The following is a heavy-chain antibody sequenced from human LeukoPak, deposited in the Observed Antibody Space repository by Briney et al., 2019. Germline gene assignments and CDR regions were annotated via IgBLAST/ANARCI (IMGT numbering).Heavy chain of an antibody. J-gene: IGHJ5*02. CDR3: AANPPADIGVVPAALYNWFDP. CDR2: IIPIFGTA. CDR1: RGTFTSYA. V-gene: IGHV1-69*13. Sequence: SVKVSSKASRGTFTSYAISWVRQAPGQGLEWMGGIIPIFGTANYAQKLQGRVTITADESTSTAYMELSSLRSEDTAVYYCAANPPADIGVVPAALYNWFDPWGQGTLVTGAS. D-gene: IGHD2-2*01.